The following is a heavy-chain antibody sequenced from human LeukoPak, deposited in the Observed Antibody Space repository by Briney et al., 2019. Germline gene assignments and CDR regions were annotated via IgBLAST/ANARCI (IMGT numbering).Heavy chain of an antibody. V-gene: IGHV4-59*01. J-gene: IGHJ4*02. CDR3: ARWYYYDGSGAVDY. CDR2: IYYTGST. Sequence: SETLSLTCTVSGGSISSYYWSWIRQPPGKGLERIGYIYYTGSTNYNPSLKSRVTISVDTSKNQFSLKLSSVTAADTAVYYCARWYYYDGSGAVDYWGQGTLVTVSS. CDR1: GGSISSYY. D-gene: IGHD3-22*01.